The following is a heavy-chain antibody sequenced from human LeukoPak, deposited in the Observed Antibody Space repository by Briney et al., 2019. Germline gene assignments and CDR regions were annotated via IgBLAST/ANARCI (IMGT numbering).Heavy chain of an antibody. D-gene: IGHD2-15*01. V-gene: IGHV4-39*01. CDR2: IYYSGST. J-gene: IGHJ2*01. CDR3: ARQYTAIVVVVAATRDDWYFDL. Sequence: SETLSLTCTVSGGSISSSLYYWGWIRQPPGKGLEWIGTIYYSGSTYYNPTLKSRVTISVDTSKNQFSLKLSSVTDADTAMYYCARQYTAIVVVVAATRDDWYFDLWGRGTLVTVSS. CDR1: GGSISSSLYY.